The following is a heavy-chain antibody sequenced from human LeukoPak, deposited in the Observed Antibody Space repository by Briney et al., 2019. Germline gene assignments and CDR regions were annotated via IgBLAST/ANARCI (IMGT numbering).Heavy chain of an antibody. Sequence: PSETLSLTCTVSGGSISSSSYYWGWIRQPPGKGLEWIGSIYYSGSTYYNPSLKSRVTISVDTSKNQFSLKLSSVTAADTAVYYCARGRPGVFLGSWLRNYYMDVWGKGTTVTVSS. CDR2: IYYSGST. J-gene: IGHJ6*03. V-gene: IGHV4-39*01. CDR3: ARGRPGVFLGSWLRNYYMDV. CDR1: GGSISSSSYY. D-gene: IGHD3-10*01.